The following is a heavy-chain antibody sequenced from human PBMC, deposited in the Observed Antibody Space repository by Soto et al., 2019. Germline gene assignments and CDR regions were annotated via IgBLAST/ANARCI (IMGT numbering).Heavy chain of an antibody. J-gene: IGHJ6*02. V-gene: IGHV1-69*01. Sequence: QVQLVQSGAEVKKPGSSVKVSCKASGGTFSSYAISWVRQAPVQGLEWMGGIIPISGTANYAQKFQGRVTITADESTSTAYMELSSLRSEDTAVYYCARSQGSSTSLEIYYYYYYGMDVWGQGKTVTVSS. CDR2: IIPISGTA. CDR3: ARSQGSSTSLEIYYYYYYGMDV. D-gene: IGHD2-2*01. CDR1: GGTFSSYA.